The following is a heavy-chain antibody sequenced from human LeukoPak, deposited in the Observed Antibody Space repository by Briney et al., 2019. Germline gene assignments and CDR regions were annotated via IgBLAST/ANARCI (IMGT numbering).Heavy chain of an antibody. V-gene: IGHV3-30*03. CDR3: ARGRRRQLWLRTGDFDY. D-gene: IGHD5-18*01. CDR2: ISFDGSTK. J-gene: IGHJ4*02. CDR1: GFTFSSYS. Sequence: GGSLRLSCATSGFTFSSYSMNWVRQAPGKGLEWVADISFDGSTKYYADFVKGRFTISRDNSKNTLYLQMNSLRTEDTAVYYCARGRRRQLWLRTGDFDYWGQGTLVTVSS.